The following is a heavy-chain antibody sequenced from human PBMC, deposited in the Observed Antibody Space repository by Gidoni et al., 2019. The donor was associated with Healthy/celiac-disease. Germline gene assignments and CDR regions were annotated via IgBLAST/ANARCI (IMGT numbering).Heavy chain of an antibody. Sequence: QLQLQDSGPGLVRPSETLSLTCAVSAGCISSSIYYWCWIRQPPGKGLGGIGSIYYSGSTYYNPSLKSRVTISVDTSKNQFSLKLSAVTAADTAVYYCAGYVFIWFDPWGQGTLVTVSS. V-gene: IGHV4-39*01. J-gene: IGHJ5*02. CDR2: IYYSGST. CDR3: AGYVFIWFDP. D-gene: IGHD2-2*01. CDR1: AGCISSSIYY.